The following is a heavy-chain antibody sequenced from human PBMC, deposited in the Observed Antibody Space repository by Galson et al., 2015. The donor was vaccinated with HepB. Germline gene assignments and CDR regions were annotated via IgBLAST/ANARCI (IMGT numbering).Heavy chain of an antibody. CDR2: ISAYNGNT. CDR3: ARGRVSYGFFSVVREKPDFDY. CDR1: GYTFTSYG. D-gene: IGHD5-18*01. V-gene: IGHV1-18*04. Sequence: SVKVSCKASGYTFTSYGISWARQAPGQGLEWMGWISAYNGNTNYAQKLLGRVTMTTDTSTSTAYMELRSLRSDDTAVYYCARGRVSYGFFSVVREKPDFDYWGQGTLVTVSS. J-gene: IGHJ4*02.